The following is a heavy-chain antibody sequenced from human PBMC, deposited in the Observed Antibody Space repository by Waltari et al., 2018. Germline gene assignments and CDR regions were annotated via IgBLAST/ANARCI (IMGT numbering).Heavy chain of an antibody. V-gene: IGHV3-23*01. D-gene: IGHD3-10*01. CDR2: ISGSGGST. Sequence: EVQLLESGGGLVQPGGSLRLSCAASGFTFSSYAMSWVRQAPGQGLGWVSAISGSGGSTYYADSVKGRFTISRDNSKNTLYLQMNSLRAEDTAVYYCAKDPDYYGSGILEYYYGMDVWGQGTTVTVSS. CDR1: GFTFSSYA. CDR3: AKDPDYYGSGILEYYYGMDV. J-gene: IGHJ6*02.